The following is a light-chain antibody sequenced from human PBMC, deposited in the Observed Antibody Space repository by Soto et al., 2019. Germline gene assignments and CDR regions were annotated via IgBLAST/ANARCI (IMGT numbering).Light chain of an antibody. Sequence: QSALTQPPSASGSPGQSVTISCTGSSSDVGGYNYVSWYQQHPGKAPKLMIYEVNKRPSGVPDRFFGSTSGNTASLTVSGLQVEDEADYYCSSYAGSSTLFGGGTKLTVL. V-gene: IGLV2-8*01. CDR3: SSYAGSSTL. J-gene: IGLJ3*02. CDR1: SSDVGGYNY. CDR2: EVN.